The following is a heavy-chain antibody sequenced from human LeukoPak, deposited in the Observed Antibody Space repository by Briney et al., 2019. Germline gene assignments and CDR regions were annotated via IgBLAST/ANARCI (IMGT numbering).Heavy chain of an antibody. CDR3: ARAYYDSSGYKPYNWFDP. CDR2: IYTSGST. J-gene: IGHJ5*02. Sequence: PSETLSLTCTVSGGSISSYYWSWIRQPAGKGLEWIGRIYTSGSTNYNPSLKSRVTMSVDTSKNQFSLKLSSVTAADTAVYYCARAYYDSSGYKPYNWFDPWGQGTLVTVSS. CDR1: GGSISSYY. V-gene: IGHV4-4*07. D-gene: IGHD3-22*01.